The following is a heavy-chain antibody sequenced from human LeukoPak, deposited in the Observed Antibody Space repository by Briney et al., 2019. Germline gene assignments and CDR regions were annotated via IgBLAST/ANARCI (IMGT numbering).Heavy chain of an antibody. CDR1: GFTFSSYW. Sequence: GGSLRLSCAASGFTFSSYWMSWVRQAPGKGLEWVANIKQDGSEKYYVDSVKGRFTISRDNAKNSLYLQMNSLRAEDTAVYYCARDILEIYYYYYGMDVWGQGTTVSVSS. CDR3: ARDILEIYYYYYGMDV. D-gene: IGHD1-1*01. CDR2: IKQDGSEK. J-gene: IGHJ6*02. V-gene: IGHV3-7*01.